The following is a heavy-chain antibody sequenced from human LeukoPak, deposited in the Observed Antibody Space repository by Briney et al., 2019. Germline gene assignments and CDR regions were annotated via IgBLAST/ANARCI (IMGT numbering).Heavy chain of an antibody. CDR3: ARDWGAYYHFFDY. CDR2: IKQDGSER. Sequence: GGSLRLSCEASGFSMSVYWMSWVRQAPGKGLEWVGNIKQDGSERNYVDSVKGRFTISRDNAKKSLYLQINSLRAEDTAVSYCARDWGAYYHFFDYWGQGTLVTVSS. D-gene: IGHD3-22*01. V-gene: IGHV3-7*01. CDR1: GFSMSVYW. J-gene: IGHJ4*02.